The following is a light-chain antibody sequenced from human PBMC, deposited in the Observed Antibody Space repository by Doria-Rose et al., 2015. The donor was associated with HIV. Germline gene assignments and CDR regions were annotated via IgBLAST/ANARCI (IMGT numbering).Light chain of an antibody. V-gene: IGKV1-8*01. J-gene: IGKJ1*01. CDR3: QQYYSYPPT. Sequence: AIRMTQSPSSLSASTGDRVTITCRASQAISNYLAWYQQKPGKAPKLLIYAASTLQSGVPSRFSGSGSGTGFTLTISYLQSEDFATYYCQQYYSYPPTFGQGTKVEVK. CDR1: QAISNY. CDR2: AAS.